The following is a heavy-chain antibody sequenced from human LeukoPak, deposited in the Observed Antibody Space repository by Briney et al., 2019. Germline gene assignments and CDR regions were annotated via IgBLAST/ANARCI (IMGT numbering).Heavy chain of an antibody. CDR1: GFTFSSYA. J-gene: IGHJ6*02. V-gene: IGHV3-23*01. Sequence: GGSLRLSCAASGFTFSSYAMSWVRQAPGKGLEWVSAISGSGGSTYYADSVKGRFTISRDISKNTLYLQMNSLRAEDTAVYYCAKAPDRYYYGMDVWGQGTTVTVSS. CDR3: AKAPDRYYYGMDV. CDR2: ISGSGGST.